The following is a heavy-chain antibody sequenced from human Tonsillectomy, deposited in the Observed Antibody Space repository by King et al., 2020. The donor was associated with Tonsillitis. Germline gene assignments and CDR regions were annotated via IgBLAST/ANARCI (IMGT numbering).Heavy chain of an antibody. CDR3: ARAPRLNGQWLVRRYNWFDP. J-gene: IGHJ5*02. CDR1: GYSFTSYW. CDR2: IYPGDSDT. D-gene: IGHD6-19*01. V-gene: IGHV5-51*01. Sequence: QLVQSGAEVKKPGESLKISCKGSGYSFTSYWIGWVRQMPGKGLEWMGIIYPGDSDTRYSPSFQGQVTISADKSISTAYLQWSSLKASDTAMYYCARAPRLNGQWLVRRYNWFDPWGQGTLVTVSS.